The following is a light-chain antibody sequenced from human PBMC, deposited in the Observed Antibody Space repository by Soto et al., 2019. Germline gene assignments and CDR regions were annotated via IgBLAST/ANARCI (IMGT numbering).Light chain of an antibody. J-gene: IGKJ1*01. V-gene: IGKV1-5*03. Sequence: DIQMTQSPSTLSASVGDRVTITCRASQSISSWLAWYLQKPGKAPNLLIYKASSLQSGVPSRFSGSGSGTEFTLTISSLQPDDFATYYCQQYNSYPWTFGQGTKVEIK. CDR1: QSISSW. CDR2: KAS. CDR3: QQYNSYPWT.